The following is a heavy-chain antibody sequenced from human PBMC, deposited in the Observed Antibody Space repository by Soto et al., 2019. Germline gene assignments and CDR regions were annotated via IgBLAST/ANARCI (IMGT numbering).Heavy chain of an antibody. V-gene: IGHV4-30-4*01. Sequence: QVQLQESGPGLVKPSQTLSLTCIVSGGSISSGDYYWSWVRQPPGKGLEWIGYIYYSGSTYYNPSLKSRVTISADPSKTQFSLKLSSVTAADTDVYYCARAKRLLTVTTSWFAPWGQGTLVTVSS. CDR2: IYYSGST. D-gene: IGHD4-17*01. CDR1: GGSISSGDYY. J-gene: IGHJ5*02. CDR3: ARAKRLLTVTTSWFAP.